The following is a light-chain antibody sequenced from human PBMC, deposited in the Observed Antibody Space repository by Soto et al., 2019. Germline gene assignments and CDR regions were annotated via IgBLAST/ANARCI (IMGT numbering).Light chain of an antibody. Sequence: DLHLPAPQSSLSSSVGGRVTITCRASQSISNWLAWYQQKPGTAPKLLIFDASRLESGVPSRFSGSASGTEFTLTISSLQPDDFATYYCQHYNSYPITFGQGTRLEI. CDR2: DAS. V-gene: IGKV1-5*01. CDR1: QSISNW. J-gene: IGKJ5*01. CDR3: QHYNSYPIT.